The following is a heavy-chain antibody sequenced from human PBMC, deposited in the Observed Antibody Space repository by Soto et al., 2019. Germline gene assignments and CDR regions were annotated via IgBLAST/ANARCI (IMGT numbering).Heavy chain of an antibody. J-gene: IGHJ4*02. Sequence: QVQLVQSGAEVKKPGSSVKVSCKASGGTFSSYAISWVRQAPGQGLEWMGGIIPIFGTANYAQKFQGRVTXPXEEXTSTADMELSSLGSEDTAVYYCAAGYDLVPGVFDYWGQGTLVTVSS. CDR2: IIPIFGTA. D-gene: IGHD3-10*02. V-gene: IGHV1-69*05. CDR1: GGTFSSYA. CDR3: AAGYDLVPGVFDY.